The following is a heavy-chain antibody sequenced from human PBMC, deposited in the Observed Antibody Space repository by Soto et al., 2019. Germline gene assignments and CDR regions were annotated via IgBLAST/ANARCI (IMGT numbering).Heavy chain of an antibody. CDR2: IYYSGST. Sequence: PSETVSHPRTVSAGAINTCYWSWIRHPPGKGLEWIGFIYYSGSTNYNPSLKSRVTISVDTSQNQLSLMLTSVTAADTAVYYCARPRSSGYAGEFDYWGQGTLVTVSS. D-gene: IGHD3-22*01. CDR3: ARPRSSGYAGEFDY. V-gene: IGHV4-59*01. CDR1: AGAINTCY. J-gene: IGHJ4*02.